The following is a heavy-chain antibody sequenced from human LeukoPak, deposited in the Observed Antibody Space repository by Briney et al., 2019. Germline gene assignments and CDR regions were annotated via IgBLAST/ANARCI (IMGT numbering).Heavy chain of an antibody. J-gene: IGHJ3*02. V-gene: IGHV3-21*01. CDR1: GFTFSSYS. Sequence: GGSLRLSCAASGFTFSSYSMNWVRQAPGKGLEWVSSISSSSSYIYYADSVKGRFTISRDNAKNSLYLQMNSLRAEDTAVYYCARGRTPSYYYDSSGYYINTDAFDIWGQGTMVTVCS. CDR2: ISSSSSYI. CDR3: ARGRTPSYYYDSSGYYINTDAFDI. D-gene: IGHD3-22*01.